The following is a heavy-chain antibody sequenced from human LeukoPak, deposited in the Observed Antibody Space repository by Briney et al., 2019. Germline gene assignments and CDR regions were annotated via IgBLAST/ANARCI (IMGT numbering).Heavy chain of an antibody. CDR3: ARDLSGWPVDY. Sequence: SVKVSCKASGGTFSSYAISWVRQAPGQGLEWMGRIIPILGIANYAQKFQGRVTITADKSTGTAYMELSSLRSEDTAVYYCARDLSGWPVDYWGQGTLVTVSS. CDR1: GGTFSSYA. D-gene: IGHD6-19*01. CDR2: IIPILGIA. J-gene: IGHJ4*02. V-gene: IGHV1-69*04.